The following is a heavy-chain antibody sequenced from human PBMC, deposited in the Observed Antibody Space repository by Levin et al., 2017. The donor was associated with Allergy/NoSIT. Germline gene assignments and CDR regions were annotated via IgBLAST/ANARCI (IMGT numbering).Heavy chain of an antibody. CDR1: GGSISSGDYY. J-gene: IGHJ4*02. Sequence: SETLSLTCTVSGGSISSGDYYWSWIRQHPGKGLEWIGYIYYSGSTYYNASLKSRVTISVDTSKNQFSLKLSSVTAADTAVYYCARGQSRTSSNWDKASFDYWGQGTLVSVSS. V-gene: IGHV4-31*03. CDR3: ARGQSRTSSNWDKASFDY. D-gene: IGHD6-13*01. CDR2: IYYSGST.